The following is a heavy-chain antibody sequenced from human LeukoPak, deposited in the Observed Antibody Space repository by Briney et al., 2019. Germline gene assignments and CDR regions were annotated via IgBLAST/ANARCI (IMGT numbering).Heavy chain of an antibody. CDR2: MYYSGST. J-gene: IGHJ4*02. D-gene: IGHD3-16*01. Sequence: SETLSLTCTVSGGSISSSSYYWGWTRQPPGKGLEWIGSMYYSGSTYYNPSLKSRVTISVDTSKNQFSLNVSSVTAADTAVYYCARQMYYDYVLDYWGQGTLVTVSS. V-gene: IGHV4-39*01. CDR1: GGSISSSSYY. CDR3: ARQMYYDYVLDY.